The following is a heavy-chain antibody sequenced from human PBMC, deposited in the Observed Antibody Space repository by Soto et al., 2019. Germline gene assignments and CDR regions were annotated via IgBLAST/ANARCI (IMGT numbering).Heavy chain of an antibody. Sequence: GGSLRLYCAYSAFHIIHYAMSWLRQSPGKRLDWVSAISGSGGSTYYADSVNGRFTISRDKTKNTLYLQMNSLRADDTAVYYCAKVHYYDGSGSYHYYGMDVWGQGNTVTGSS. V-gene: IGHV3-23*01. CDR1: AFHIIHYA. D-gene: IGHD3-22*01. CDR2: ISGSGGST. CDR3: AKVHYYDGSGSYHYYGMDV. J-gene: IGHJ6*02.